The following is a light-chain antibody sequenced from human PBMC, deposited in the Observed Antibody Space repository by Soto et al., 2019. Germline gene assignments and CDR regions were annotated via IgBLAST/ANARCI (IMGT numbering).Light chain of an antibody. CDR3: QQYDHPPYT. CDR1: QGISSY. V-gene: IGKV1-8*01. CDR2: AAS. Sequence: AIRMTQSPSSFSASTGDRVTITCRASQGISSYLAWYQQKPGKAPKLLIYAASTLQSGVPSRFSGSGSGTDFTLTISCLQSEDFATYYCQQYDHPPYTFGQGTKVDIK. J-gene: IGKJ2*01.